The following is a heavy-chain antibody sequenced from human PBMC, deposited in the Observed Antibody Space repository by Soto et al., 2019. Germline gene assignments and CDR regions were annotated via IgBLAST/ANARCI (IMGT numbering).Heavy chain of an antibody. D-gene: IGHD1-7*01. CDR2: IWYDGSNK. Sequence: GGSLRLSCAASGFTVSSYGMHWVRQAPGKGLEWVAVIWYDGSNKYYADSVKGRFTISRDNSKTTLYLQMNSLRAEDTAVYYCARRGSELELRVYWGQGTLVTVPS. CDR1: GFTVSSYG. CDR3: ARRGSELELRVY. V-gene: IGHV3-33*01. J-gene: IGHJ4*02.